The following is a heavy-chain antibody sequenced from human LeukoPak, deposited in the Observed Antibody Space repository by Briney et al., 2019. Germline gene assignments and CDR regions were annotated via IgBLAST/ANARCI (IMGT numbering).Heavy chain of an antibody. V-gene: IGHV4-39*02. Sequence: SETLSLTCTVSGGSISSSSYYWGWIRQPPGKGLEWIGSIYYSGSTYYNPSLKSRATISVDTSKIQFSLKLSSVTAADTAVYYCARDYSNQRGFDYWGQGTLVTVSS. D-gene: IGHD4-11*01. CDR2: IYYSGST. CDR3: ARDYSNQRGFDY. J-gene: IGHJ4*02. CDR1: GGSISSSSYY.